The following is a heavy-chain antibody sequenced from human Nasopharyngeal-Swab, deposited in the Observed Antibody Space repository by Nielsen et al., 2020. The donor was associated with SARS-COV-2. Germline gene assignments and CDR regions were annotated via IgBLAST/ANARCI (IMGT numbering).Heavy chain of an antibody. D-gene: IGHD2-15*01. J-gene: IGHJ6*02. CDR1: GGTFSSYA. V-gene: IGHV1-69*06. Sequence: SVKVSCKASGGTFSSYAISWVRRAPGQGLEWMGGIIPIFGTANYAQKFQGRVTITADKSTSTAYMELSSLRSEDTAVYYCASGHLVVVVAATNYYYGMDVWGQGTTVTVSS. CDR2: IIPIFGTA. CDR3: ASGHLVVVVAATNYYYGMDV.